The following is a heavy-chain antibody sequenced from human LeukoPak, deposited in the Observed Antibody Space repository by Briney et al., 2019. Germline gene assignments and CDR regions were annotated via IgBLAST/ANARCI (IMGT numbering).Heavy chain of an antibody. CDR2: IYYSGST. CDR3: ARLGGWLQYNWFDP. D-gene: IGHD5-24*01. V-gene: IGHV4-59*08. CDR1: GGSLSSYY. J-gene: IGHJ5*02. Sequence: SETLSLPCTLSGGSLSSYYGSWLRQPPGKGLEWFGYIYYSGSTKHNPSLESRLPTSVDTSKNQFSPKMSSVTGGDTAVYYCARLGGWLQYNWFDPWGEGTLVTVSS.